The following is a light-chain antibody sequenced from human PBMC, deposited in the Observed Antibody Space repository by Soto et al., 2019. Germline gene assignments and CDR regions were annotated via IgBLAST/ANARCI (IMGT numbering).Light chain of an antibody. V-gene: IGKV3-15*01. CDR2: GAS. Sequence: EIVMTQSPATLSVSPGERATLSCRASQSVRRNVARYQQKTGHAPSLLTYGASTRATGTPARFSGSGSGTELTLTISSLQSEDFAVYYCQQYIRWPLTFGGGTKVDIK. CDR1: QSVRRN. J-gene: IGKJ4*01. CDR3: QQYIRWPLT.